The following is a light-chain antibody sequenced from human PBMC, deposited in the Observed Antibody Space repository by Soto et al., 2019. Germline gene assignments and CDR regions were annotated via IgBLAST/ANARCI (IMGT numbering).Light chain of an antibody. Sequence: IQLTQSPSFLSASVGDTVTITCRASQDIGSHLAWYQQKPGTVPNLLIYVASTLQSGVPSRFSGSGSGTEFTLTINSLQPEDFAPYYCQQVGSYPLPFGGGTEVEIK. J-gene: IGKJ4*01. V-gene: IGKV1-9*01. CDR3: QQVGSYPLP. CDR2: VAS. CDR1: QDIGSH.